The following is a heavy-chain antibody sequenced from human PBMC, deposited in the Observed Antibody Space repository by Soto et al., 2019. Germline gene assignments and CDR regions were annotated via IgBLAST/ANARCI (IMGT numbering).Heavy chain of an antibody. Sequence: GASVKVSCKASGFTFTSSAVQWVRQARGQRLEWIGWIVVGSGNTNYAQKFQERVTITRDMSTSTAYMELSSLRSEDTAVYYCAATYYDCWSGYHMASNYFDYWGQGTLVTVSS. CDR2: IVVGSGNT. CDR3: AATYYDCWSGYHMASNYFDY. CDR1: GFTFTSSA. D-gene: IGHD3-3*01. V-gene: IGHV1-58*01. J-gene: IGHJ4*02.